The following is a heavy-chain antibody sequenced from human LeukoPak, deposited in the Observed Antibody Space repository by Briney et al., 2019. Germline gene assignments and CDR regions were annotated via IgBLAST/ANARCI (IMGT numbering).Heavy chain of an antibody. CDR3: ARSTKTAAAGGDHNYFYYGMDV. CDR1: GGSISSYY. Sequence: SETLSLTCTVSGGSISSYYWSWIRKPPGRGLEWIAYMYYSGSTNYNPSLQSRVTISGDTSKNQFSLKLTSVTAADTAVYYCARSTKTAAAGGDHNYFYYGMDVWGQGTTVTVSS. D-gene: IGHD6-13*01. J-gene: IGHJ6*02. CDR2: MYYSGST. V-gene: IGHV4-59*08.